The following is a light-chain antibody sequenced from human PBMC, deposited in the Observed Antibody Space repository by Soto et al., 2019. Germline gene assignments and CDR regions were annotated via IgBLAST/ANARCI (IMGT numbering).Light chain of an antibody. CDR1: QGIRND. CDR3: LQDYNFPLT. V-gene: IGKV1-6*01. CDR2: AAS. J-gene: IGKJ4*01. Sequence: AIQMTQSPSSLSASVGDRVTITCRASQGIRNDLSWYQHKPGKAPKLLIYAASSLQSGVPSRFSGSGSVTDFTLTISSLQPEDFATYYCLQDYNFPLTFXGGTKVDIK.